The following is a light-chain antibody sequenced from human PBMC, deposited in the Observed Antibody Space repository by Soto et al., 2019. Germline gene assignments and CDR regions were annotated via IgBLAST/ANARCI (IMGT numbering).Light chain of an antibody. V-gene: IGLV2-23*01. CDR1: SSDVGSYNL. Sequence: QSALTQPASVSGSPGQSITISCTGTSSDVGSYNLVSWYQQHPGKAPKVMIYEGSKRPSGVSNRFSGSKSGNTASLTISGLQAEDEADYYCFSYAGSITYVFGTGTKVTLL. CDR2: EGS. J-gene: IGLJ1*01. CDR3: FSYAGSITYV.